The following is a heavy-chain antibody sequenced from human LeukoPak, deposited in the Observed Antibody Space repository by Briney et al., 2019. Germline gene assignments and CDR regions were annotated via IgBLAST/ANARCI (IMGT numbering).Heavy chain of an antibody. Sequence: TGGSLRLSCTTSGFTFGDYSMSWIRQAPGKGLEWVSYISSSGSTMYYTDSVKGRFTISRDNAKDSLYLQMNSLRAEDTAVYYCARDPGSGYEEHFDYWGQGTLVTVSS. CDR1: GFTFGDYS. V-gene: IGHV3-11*01. CDR2: ISSSGSTM. CDR3: ARDPGSGYEEHFDY. D-gene: IGHD5-12*01. J-gene: IGHJ4*02.